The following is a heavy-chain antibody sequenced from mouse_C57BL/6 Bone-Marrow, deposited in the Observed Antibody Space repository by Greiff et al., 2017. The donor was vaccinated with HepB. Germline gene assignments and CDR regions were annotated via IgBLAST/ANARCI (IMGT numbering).Heavy chain of an antibody. CDR2: INPNNGGT. Sequence: EVKLQQSGPELVKPGASVKISCKASGYTFTDYYMNWVKQSHGKSLEWIGDINPNNGGTSYNQKFKGKATLTVDKSSSTAYMELRSLTSEDSAVYYCARGYYDYDDYFDYWGQGTTLTVSS. CDR3: ARGYYDYDDYFDY. J-gene: IGHJ2*01. D-gene: IGHD2-4*01. V-gene: IGHV1-26*01. CDR1: GYTFTDYY.